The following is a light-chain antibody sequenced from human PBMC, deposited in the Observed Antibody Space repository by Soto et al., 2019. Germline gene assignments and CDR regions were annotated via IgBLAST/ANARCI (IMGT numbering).Light chain of an antibody. V-gene: IGKV1-5*03. Sequence: NHMTLSSSTLSVSFKDRDTITWRASQSISSWLAWYQQKPGKAPKLLIYKASSLESGVPSRFSGSGYGTEFTLTISSLQTDDFATYYCQQYNSYKGTFGQGTKVDIK. CDR2: KAS. CDR3: QQYNSYKGT. J-gene: IGKJ1*01. CDR1: QSISSW.